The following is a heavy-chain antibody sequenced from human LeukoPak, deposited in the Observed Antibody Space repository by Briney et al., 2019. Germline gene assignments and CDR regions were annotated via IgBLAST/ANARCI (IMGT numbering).Heavy chain of an antibody. Sequence: SDTLSLTCIVSGYSIGTGYNWGWIRQPPGKGLEWIGSIFHSGTTYHNPSLKSRVTISVDTSKNQFSLWLTSVTAADTAFYYCARDREDVAVSAMDYWGQGTLVTVSS. CDR2: IFHSGTT. CDR3: ARDREDVAVSAMDY. J-gene: IGHJ4*02. D-gene: IGHD5-24*01. V-gene: IGHV4-38-2*02. CDR1: GYSIGTGYN.